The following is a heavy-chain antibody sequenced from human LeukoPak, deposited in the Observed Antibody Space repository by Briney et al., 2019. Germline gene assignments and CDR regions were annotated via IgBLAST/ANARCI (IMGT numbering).Heavy chain of an antibody. CDR3: TRGHWGLQS. Sequence: SEALSLTCTVSGASVTDYYWSWIRQSPGKGLEWISYIHHSGNSDYNPPLRGRVTTSLDTSKNQFSLNLISVTAADTAVYYCTRGHWGLQSWSQGTLVTVSS. CDR2: IHHSGNS. CDR1: GASVTDYY. J-gene: IGHJ5*02. V-gene: IGHV4-59*02. D-gene: IGHD7-27*01.